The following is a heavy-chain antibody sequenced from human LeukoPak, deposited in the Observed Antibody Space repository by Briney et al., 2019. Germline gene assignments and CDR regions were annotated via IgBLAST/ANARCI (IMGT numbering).Heavy chain of an antibody. CDR3: ARHGSPPRAVAGMGYYYYYYMDV. J-gene: IGHJ6*03. CDR2: IYPGDSDT. V-gene: IGHV5-51*01. D-gene: IGHD6-19*01. Sequence: GESLKISCKGSGYNFTSYWIGWVRQMPGKGLEWMGIIYPGDSDTRYSPSFQGQVTISADKSISTAYLQWSSLKASDTAMYYCARHGSPPRAVAGMGYYYYYYMDVWGKGTTVTVSS. CDR1: GYNFTSYW.